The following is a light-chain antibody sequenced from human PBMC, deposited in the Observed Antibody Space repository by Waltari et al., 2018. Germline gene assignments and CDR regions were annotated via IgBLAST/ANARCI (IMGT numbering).Light chain of an antibody. CDR1: QSVSSN. Sequence: EIVMTQSPAPLSVSPGDRATLSCRASQSVSSNLAWYQQHPGQAPRLLIYAASTRATGVPARFSGSGSGTDFTLTISSLQSEDVAVYYCQQYNGWPRTFGQGTKVEI. CDR2: AAS. CDR3: QQYNGWPRT. J-gene: IGKJ1*01. V-gene: IGKV3-15*01.